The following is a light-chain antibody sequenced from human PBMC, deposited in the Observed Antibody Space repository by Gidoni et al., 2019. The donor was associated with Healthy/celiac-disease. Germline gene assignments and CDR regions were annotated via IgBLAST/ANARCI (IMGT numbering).Light chain of an antibody. Sequence: QAVLTQPSSLSASPGASASITCTLRSGINVGTYRIYWYQQKPGSPPQYLLRYKSDSDKQQGSGVPSRFSGSKDASANAGILLISGLQSEDEADYDCMIWHSSASVFGGGTKLTVL. J-gene: IGLJ2*01. CDR1: SGINVGTYR. V-gene: IGLV5-45*03. CDR3: MIWHSSASV. CDR2: YKSDSDK.